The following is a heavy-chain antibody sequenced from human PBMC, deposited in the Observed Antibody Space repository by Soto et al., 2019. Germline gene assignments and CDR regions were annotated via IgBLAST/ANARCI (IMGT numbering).Heavy chain of an antibody. CDR1: GGRFSCYY. Sequence: SETLSLTGAVCGGRFSCYYWSWIRRPTGKWLEWISEINHSGSTNYNPSLKSRVTISVDTSKNQFSLKLSSVTAADTAVYYCARAFRGEAIALMVYAYFDYYFDYWGQGTLVTVYS. D-gene: IGHD2-8*01. CDR3: ARAFRGEAIALMVYAYFDYYFDY. CDR2: INHSGST. J-gene: IGHJ4*02. V-gene: IGHV4-34*01.